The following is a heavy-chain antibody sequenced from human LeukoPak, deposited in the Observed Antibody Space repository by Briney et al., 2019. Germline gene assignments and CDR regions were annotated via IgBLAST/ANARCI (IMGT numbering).Heavy chain of an antibody. D-gene: IGHD2-2*02. CDR3: ARERGPSYRFDY. CDR1: GYTFTGYY. J-gene: IGHJ4*02. Sequence: ASVKVSCKASGYTFTGYYMHWVRQAPGQGLEWMGWINPNSGGTNYAQKFQGRVTMTRDTSISTAYMELSRLRSDDTAVYYCARERGPSYRFDYWGQGTLVTVSS. V-gene: IGHV1-2*02. CDR2: INPNSGGT.